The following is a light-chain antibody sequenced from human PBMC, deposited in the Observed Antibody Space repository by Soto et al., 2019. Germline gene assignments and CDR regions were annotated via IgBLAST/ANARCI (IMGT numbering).Light chain of an antibody. CDR2: KAS. Sequence: DIQMTQSPSTLSASVGDRVTITCRASQSFSTWLAWYQQKPGKAPKLLIYKASSLESGVPTRFSGSGSGTEFTLTNSSLQPDDFATYYCLQYNSLPFTFGPGTKVDIK. J-gene: IGKJ3*01. CDR1: QSFSTW. V-gene: IGKV1-5*03. CDR3: LQYNSLPFT.